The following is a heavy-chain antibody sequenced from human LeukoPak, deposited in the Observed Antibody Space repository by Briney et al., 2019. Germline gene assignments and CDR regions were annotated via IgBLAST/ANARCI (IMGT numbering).Heavy chain of an antibody. CDR1: GYSISSGYY. V-gene: IGHV4-38-2*02. CDR2: MYHSGST. CDR3: ARDDFWSGYRIDY. D-gene: IGHD3-3*01. Sequence: PSETLSLTCAVSGYSISSGYYWGWIRQPPGKGLEWIGNMYHSGSTYYNPSLESRVTISVDTSKNQFSLKLSSVTAADTAVYYCARDDFWSGYRIDYWGQGTLVTVSS. J-gene: IGHJ4*02.